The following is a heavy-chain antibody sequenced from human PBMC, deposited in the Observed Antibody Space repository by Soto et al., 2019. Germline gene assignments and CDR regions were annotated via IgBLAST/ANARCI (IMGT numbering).Heavy chain of an antibody. CDR2: ISAYNGNT. CDR1: GYTFTSYG. CDR3: ARGVVPAATNYYYYMDV. J-gene: IGHJ6*03. V-gene: IGHV1-18*01. D-gene: IGHD2-2*01. Sequence: ASVKVSCKASGYTFTSYGISWVRQAPGQGLEWMGWISAYNGNTNYAQKLQGRVTMTTDTSTSTAYMELRSLRSDDTAVYYCARGVVPAATNYYYYMDVWGKGTTVTVSS.